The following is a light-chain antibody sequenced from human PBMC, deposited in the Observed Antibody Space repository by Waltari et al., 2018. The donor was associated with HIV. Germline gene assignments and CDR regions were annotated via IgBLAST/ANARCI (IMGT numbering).Light chain of an antibody. CDR3: QQYSSYSPYT. CDR1: QSITSW. CDR2: KAS. V-gene: IGKV1-5*03. J-gene: IGKJ2*01. Sequence: DIQMTQSPSTLSASVGDRVTITCRASQSITSWLAWYQQKPGKAPKLLIYKASSLEIGVPSRFSGSGSGTEFTLTISSLQPDDFATYYCQQYSSYSPYTFGQGTKLEIK.